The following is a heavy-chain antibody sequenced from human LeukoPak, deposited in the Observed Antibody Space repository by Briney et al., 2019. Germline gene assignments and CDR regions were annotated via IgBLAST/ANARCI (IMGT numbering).Heavy chain of an antibody. CDR2: INPKSGGT. J-gene: IGHJ4*02. CDR1: GYIFTDYY. CDR3: ARDLASTPHWELDY. D-gene: IGHD7-27*01. Sequence: GASVKVSCKASGYIFTDYYIHWVRQSHAQGLEWMGRINPKSGGTDDAQDFQGRVTMTRDSSISTVHLYLSSLTSDDTAVYYCARDLASTPHWELDYWGQGSPVTVSP. V-gene: IGHV1-2*06.